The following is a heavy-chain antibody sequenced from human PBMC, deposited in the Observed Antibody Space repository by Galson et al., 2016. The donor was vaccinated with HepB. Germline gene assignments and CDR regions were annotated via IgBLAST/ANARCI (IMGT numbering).Heavy chain of an antibody. V-gene: IGHV1-3*01. CDR3: ARSPTGFCSRTKCYGFNYLDR. J-gene: IGHJ4*02. CDR2: INAGNGNT. CDR1: GYTFISYV. D-gene: IGHD2-2*03. Sequence: SVKVSCKASGYTFISYVIQWVRQAPGHRLEWMGWINAGNGNTKHSQKFQGRVIIDRDTSASTAYMELSSLRPEDTAIYYCARSPTGFCSRTKCYGFNYLDRWGQGTPVTVSS.